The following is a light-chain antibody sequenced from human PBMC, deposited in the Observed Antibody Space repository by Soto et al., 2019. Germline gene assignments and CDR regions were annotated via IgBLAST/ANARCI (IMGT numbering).Light chain of an antibody. Sequence: QSALTQPPSASGSPGQSVTISCTGTSSDVGGYNYVSWYQHHPGKAPKLIIYEVYKRPSGVPDRSSGAKSGNTAALTVSGLQAEDEADYYCSSYVGTNRYVFGPGTKLTVL. CDR1: SSDVGGYNY. CDR2: EVY. J-gene: IGLJ1*01. V-gene: IGLV2-8*01. CDR3: SSYVGTNRYV.